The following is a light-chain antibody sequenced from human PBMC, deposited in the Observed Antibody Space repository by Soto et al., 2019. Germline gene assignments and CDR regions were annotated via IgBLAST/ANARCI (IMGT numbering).Light chain of an antibody. CDR1: QGTSNF. CDR2: DSS. Sequence: DIQLTQSPPSLSASVGDRVTITCRASQGTSNFLAWYQHKPGNAPRLLIYDSSTLQSGVPSRFRGSGSGTEFTLVISSLQPEDFATYYCQQHNASPPTFGEGTKVE. V-gene: IGKV1-16*01. J-gene: IGKJ4*02. CDR3: QQHNASPPT.